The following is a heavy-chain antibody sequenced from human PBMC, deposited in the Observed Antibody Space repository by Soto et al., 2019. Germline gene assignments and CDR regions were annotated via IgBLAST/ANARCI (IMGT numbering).Heavy chain of an antibody. CDR1: GFSFSSYG. J-gene: IGHJ6*02. D-gene: IGHD2-2*01. CDR2: ISYDGNNK. Sequence: LRLSCAASGFSFSSYGMHWVRQAPGKGLEWVALISYDGNNKYYADSVKGRFTISRDNSKNTLFLQMNSLRAEDTAVYYCAKDRGSTSCYSLAFCYYYGMDVWGQGTTVTVSS. V-gene: IGHV3-30*18. CDR3: AKDRGSTSCYSLAFCYYYGMDV.